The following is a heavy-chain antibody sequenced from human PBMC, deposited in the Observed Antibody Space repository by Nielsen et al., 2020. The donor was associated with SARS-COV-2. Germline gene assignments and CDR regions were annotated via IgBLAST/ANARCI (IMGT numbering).Heavy chain of an antibody. V-gene: IGHV3-66*01. CDR1: GFTVSSNY. CDR2: IYSGGST. D-gene: IGHD4-11*01. J-gene: IGHJ6*02. CDR3: ARGPYTRYGMDV. Sequence: GESLKISCAASGFTVSSNYMSWVRQAPGKGLEWVSVIYSGGSTYYADSVKGRFTISRDNSKNTLYLQMNSLRAEDTAVYYCARGPYTRYGMDVWGQGTTVTASS.